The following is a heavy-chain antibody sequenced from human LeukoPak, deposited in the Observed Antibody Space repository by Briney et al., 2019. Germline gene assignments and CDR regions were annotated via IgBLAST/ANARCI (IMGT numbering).Heavy chain of an antibody. J-gene: IGHJ4*02. CDR1: GFTVSSNY. CDR3: AREFINRFDY. D-gene: IGHD3-10*01. CDR2: ISYDGSNK. Sequence: GGSLRLSCAASGFTVSSNYMSWVRQAPGKGLEWVAGISYDGSNKYYADSVKGRFTISRDNSKNTLYLQMNSLRAEDTAVYYCAREFINRFDYWGQGTLVTVSS. V-gene: IGHV3-30*03.